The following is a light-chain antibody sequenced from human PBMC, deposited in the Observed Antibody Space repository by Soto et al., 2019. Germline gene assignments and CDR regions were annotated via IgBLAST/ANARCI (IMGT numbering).Light chain of an antibody. Sequence: EIVLTQSPGTLSLSPGERATLSCRASQRVRSNYLAWYQQKPGQTPRLVMYGTSNRATGIPDRFSGSGSGTEFILTISRVEPEDFAVYFCQQYGGSPPVVTFGPGTKVEIK. CDR3: QQYGGSPPVVT. CDR1: QRVRSNY. CDR2: GTS. V-gene: IGKV3-20*01. J-gene: IGKJ3*01.